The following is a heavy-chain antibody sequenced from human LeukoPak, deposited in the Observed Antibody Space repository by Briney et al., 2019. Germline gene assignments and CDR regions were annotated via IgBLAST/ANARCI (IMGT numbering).Heavy chain of an antibody. CDR3: SRRGGNDGWGAFDM. D-gene: IGHD5-24*01. J-gene: IGHJ3*02. V-gene: IGHV3-23*01. Sequence: GGSLRLSCAASGFTFSGYAMTWVRQAPGKGLEWVSTLSHTDHSAYYADSVRGRFTISGDNSKNTLYLQINSLRAEDTAVYYCSRRGGNDGWGAFDMWGRGQWSSSLQ. CDR1: GFTFSGYA. CDR2: LSHTDHSA.